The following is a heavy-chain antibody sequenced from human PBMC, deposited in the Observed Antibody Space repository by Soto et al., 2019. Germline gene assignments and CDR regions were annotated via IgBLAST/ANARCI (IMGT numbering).Heavy chain of an antibody. V-gene: IGHV1-8*01. Sequence: ASVKVSCKASGYTFTSYDINWVRQATGQGLEWMGWMNPNSGNTGYAQRFQGRVTMTRNTSISTAYMELSSLRSEDTAVYYCASNGPTIFGVVISPYGMDVWGQGTTVTVS. CDR2: MNPNSGNT. CDR3: ASNGPTIFGVVISPYGMDV. D-gene: IGHD3-3*01. J-gene: IGHJ6*02. CDR1: GYTFTSYD.